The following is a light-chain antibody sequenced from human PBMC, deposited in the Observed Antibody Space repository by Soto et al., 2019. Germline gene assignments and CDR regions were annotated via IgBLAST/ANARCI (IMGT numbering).Light chain of an antibody. CDR1: SSDVGYYNL. V-gene: IGLV2-23*02. CDR2: EVS. Sequence: QSALTQPASVSGSPGQSITISCTGTSSDVGYYNLVSWFQQHPGKVPKLMIYEVSKRPSGVSNRFSGSKSGNTASLTISGLQAEDEGDYYCCSYAGSSTPVVFGGGTKLTVL. J-gene: IGLJ2*01. CDR3: CSYAGSSTPVV.